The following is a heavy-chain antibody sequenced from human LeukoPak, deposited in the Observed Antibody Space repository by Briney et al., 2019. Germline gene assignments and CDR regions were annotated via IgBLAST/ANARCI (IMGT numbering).Heavy chain of an antibody. Sequence: SETLSLTCTVSGGSISSYYWSWIRQPPGKGLEWIGYIYYSGSTNYNPSLKNRVTISVDTSKNQFSLKLSSVTAADTAVYYCASHSMVQGVMFWGQGTLVTVSS. CDR3: ASHSMVQGVMF. J-gene: IGHJ4*02. D-gene: IGHD3-10*01. V-gene: IGHV4-59*01. CDR2: IYYSGST. CDR1: GGSISSYY.